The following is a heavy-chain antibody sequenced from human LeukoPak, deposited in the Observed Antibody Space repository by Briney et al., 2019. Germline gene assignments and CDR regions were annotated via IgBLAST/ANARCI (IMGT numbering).Heavy chain of an antibody. CDR2: INQDGSEN. Sequence: GGSLRLSCAVSGFTFTTYWMTWVRQAPGKGLVWVASINQDGSENYYADSLKGRFTVSRDNAKNPLYLQVSSLRAEDTAVYYCARGVFTFDYWGQGTLVTVSS. V-gene: IGHV3-7*01. CDR1: GFTFTTYW. CDR3: ARGVFTFDY. J-gene: IGHJ4*02.